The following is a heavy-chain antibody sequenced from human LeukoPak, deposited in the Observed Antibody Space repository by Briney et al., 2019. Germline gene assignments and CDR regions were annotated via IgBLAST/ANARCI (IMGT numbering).Heavy chain of an antibody. Sequence: QPGGSLRLSCAASGFTFSSYGMHWVRQAPGKGLEWVAVISYDGSNKYYADSVKGRFTISRDNSKNTLYLQMNSLGAEDTAVYYCAKDRESTMVRGVISPFDYWGQGTLVTVSS. V-gene: IGHV3-30*18. J-gene: IGHJ4*02. D-gene: IGHD3-10*01. CDR1: GFTFSSYG. CDR3: AKDRESTMVRGVISPFDY. CDR2: ISYDGSNK.